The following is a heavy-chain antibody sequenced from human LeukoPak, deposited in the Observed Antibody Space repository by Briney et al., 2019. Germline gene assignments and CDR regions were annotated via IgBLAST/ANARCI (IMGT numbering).Heavy chain of an antibody. CDR3: ARGADSSGYYYAGVYFDY. V-gene: IGHV4-39*07. CDR1: GGSISSSSYY. Sequence: SETLSLTCTVSGGSISSSSYYWGWIRQPPGKGLEWIGSIYYSGSTYYNPSPKSRVTISVDTSKNQFSLKLSSVTAADTAVYYCARGADSSGYYYAGVYFDYWGQGTLVTVSS. J-gene: IGHJ4*02. D-gene: IGHD3-22*01. CDR2: IYYSGST.